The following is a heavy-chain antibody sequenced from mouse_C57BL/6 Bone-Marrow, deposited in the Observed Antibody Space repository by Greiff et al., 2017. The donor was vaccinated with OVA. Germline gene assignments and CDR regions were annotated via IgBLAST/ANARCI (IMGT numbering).Heavy chain of an antibody. CDR1: GFNIKDDY. V-gene: IGHV14-4*01. CDR2: IDPENGDT. CDR3: THSVGYWYFDV. J-gene: IGHJ1*03. Sequence: VQLKESGAELVRPGASVKLSCTASGFNIKDDYMPWVKQRPEQGLEWIGWIDPENGDTEYASKFQGKATITADTSSNTAYLQLSSLTSEDTAVYYCTHSVGYWYFDVWGTGTTVTVSS.